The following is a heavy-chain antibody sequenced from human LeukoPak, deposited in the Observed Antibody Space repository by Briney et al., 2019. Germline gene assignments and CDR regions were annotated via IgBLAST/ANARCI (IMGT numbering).Heavy chain of an antibody. V-gene: IGHV4-38-2*02. Sequence: SETLSLTCTVSGYSISSGYYWGWIRQPPGKGLEWIGSIYHSGSTNYNPSLKSRVTISVDTSKNQFSLKLSSVTAADTAVYYCARVPDDYWGQGTLVTVSS. J-gene: IGHJ4*02. CDR3: ARVPDDY. CDR1: GYSISSGYY. CDR2: IYHSGST.